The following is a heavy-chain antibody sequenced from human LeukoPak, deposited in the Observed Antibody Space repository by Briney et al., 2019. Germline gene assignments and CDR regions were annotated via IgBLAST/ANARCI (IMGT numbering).Heavy chain of an antibody. CDR3: ARETPDSSGWD. CDR1: GFTFSDYY. J-gene: IGHJ4*02. V-gene: IGHV3-23*01. CDR2: ISGSGGST. Sequence: GGSLRLSCAASGFTFSDYYMSWIRQAPGKGLEWVSAISGSGGSTYYADSVKGRFTISRDNSKNTLYLQMNSLRAEDTAVYYCARETPDSSGWDWGQGTLVTVSS. D-gene: IGHD6-19*01.